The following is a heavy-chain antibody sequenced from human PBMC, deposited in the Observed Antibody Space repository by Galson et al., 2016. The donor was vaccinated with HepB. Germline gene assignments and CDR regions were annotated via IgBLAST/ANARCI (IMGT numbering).Heavy chain of an antibody. CDR3: TRVTIYGVVDF. CDR1: SDSITGHY. CDR2: IYYSGST. D-gene: IGHD3-3*01. Sequence: ETLSLTCTFSSDSITGHYCSWIRQSPGKGLEWIGYIYYSGSTNYNPSLESRVTMLVDTSKNQFSMMLTSVTAADTAVYCCTRVTIYGVVDFWGQGTPVTVSS. V-gene: IGHV4-59*11. J-gene: IGHJ4*02.